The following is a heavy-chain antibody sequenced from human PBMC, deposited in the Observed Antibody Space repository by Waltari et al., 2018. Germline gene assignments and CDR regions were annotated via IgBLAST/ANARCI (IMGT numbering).Heavy chain of an antibody. Sequence: QVQLVQSGAEVKKPGASVKVSCKASGYTFTSYAMHWVRQAPGQRLEWMGWINAGNGNTKYSQKFQGRVTITRDTSASTAYMELSSLRSEDTAVYYCARASEPTHPMRFPPPGDYYYMDVWGKGTTVTVSS. V-gene: IGHV1-3*01. CDR2: INAGNGNT. CDR3: ARASEPTHPMRFPPPGDYYYMDV. CDR1: GYTFTSYA. J-gene: IGHJ6*03. D-gene: IGHD1-1*01.